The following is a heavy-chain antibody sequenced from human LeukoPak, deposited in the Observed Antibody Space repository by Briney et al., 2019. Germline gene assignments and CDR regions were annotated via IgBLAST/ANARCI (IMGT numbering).Heavy chain of an antibody. D-gene: IGHD3-3*01. V-gene: IGHV3-21*01. CDR2: ISSSSSYV. J-gene: IGHJ6*02. Sequence: PGGSLRLSCAASGFTFSSYSMNWVRQAPGKGLEWVSSISSSSSYVHYADSVKGRFTISRDNAKNSLYLQMNSLRAEDTAVYYCARDTSDFWPPQPLRDGMDVWGQGTTVTVSS. CDR1: GFTFSSYS. CDR3: ARDTSDFWPPQPLRDGMDV.